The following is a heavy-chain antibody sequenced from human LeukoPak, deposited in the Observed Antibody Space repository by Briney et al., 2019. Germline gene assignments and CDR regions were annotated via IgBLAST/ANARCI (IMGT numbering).Heavy chain of an antibody. CDR1: GFTFSMSA. D-gene: IGHD3-16*01. CDR2: ITSSGTI. V-gene: IGHV3-23*01. CDR3: AKKGNYESGVYLEY. J-gene: IGHJ4*02. Sequence: GGSLILSCVGSGFTFSMSAMRWARQAPGKGREWVSAITSSGTIYYADSVKGRFTISRDNSQNTVYLQMNNLRAEDTAVYYCAKKGNYESGVYLEYWGQGTLVTVSS.